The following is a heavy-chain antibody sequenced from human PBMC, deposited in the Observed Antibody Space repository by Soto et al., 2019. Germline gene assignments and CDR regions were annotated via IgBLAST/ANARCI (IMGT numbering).Heavy chain of an antibody. J-gene: IGHJ3*02. Sequence: TLSLTCAVSGGSISSGGYSWSWIRQPPGKGLEWIGYIYHSGSTYYNPSLKSRVTISVDRSKNQFSLKLSSVTAADTAVYYCARALRFLEWSPMNAFDIWGQGTMVTVSS. CDR2: IYHSGST. CDR3: ARALRFLEWSPMNAFDI. CDR1: GGSISSGGYS. V-gene: IGHV4-30-2*01. D-gene: IGHD3-3*01.